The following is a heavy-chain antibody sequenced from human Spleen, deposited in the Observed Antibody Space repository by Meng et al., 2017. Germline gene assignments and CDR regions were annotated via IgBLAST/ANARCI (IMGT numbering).Heavy chain of an antibody. D-gene: IGHD1-26*01. Sequence: ASVKVSCKSSGYTFTAYYLHWLRQAPGQGLEWMGRINPNNGGTNYAQNFQGRVTMNRDTSTSTVYMELSSLRSEDTAVYYCASATVRVGAIHYWVQGTLVTVSS. V-gene: IGHV1-2*06. CDR3: ASATVRVGAIHY. CDR2: INPNNGGT. J-gene: IGHJ4*02. CDR1: GYTFTAYY.